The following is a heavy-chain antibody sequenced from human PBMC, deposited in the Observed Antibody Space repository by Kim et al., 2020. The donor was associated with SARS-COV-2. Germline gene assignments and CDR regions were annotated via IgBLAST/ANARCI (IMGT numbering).Heavy chain of an antibody. Sequence: YCTPAHTSRVTISGDTSKNQFSTKLSSVAAADTALYYCASNVEGNGMDVWGQGTTVTVSS. V-gene: IGHV4-31*02. J-gene: IGHJ6*02. CDR3: ASNVEGNGMDV.